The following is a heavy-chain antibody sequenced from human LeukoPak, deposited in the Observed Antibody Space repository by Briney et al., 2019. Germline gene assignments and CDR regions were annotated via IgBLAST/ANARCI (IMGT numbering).Heavy chain of an antibody. D-gene: IGHD6-13*01. CDR2: IIPILGIA. V-gene: IGHV1-69*04. CDR1: GGTFSNYV. CDR3: ARDRRKGYSSSWFHKN. J-gene: IGHJ4*02. Sequence: GSSVKVSCKASGGTFSNYVINWVRQAPGQGLEWMGRIIPILGIANYAQKFQGRVTITADKSTSTAYMELSSLRSEDTAVYYCARDRRKGYSSSWFHKNWGQGTLVTVSS.